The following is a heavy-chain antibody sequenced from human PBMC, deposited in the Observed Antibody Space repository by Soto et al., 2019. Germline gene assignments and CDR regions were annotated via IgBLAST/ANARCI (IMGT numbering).Heavy chain of an antibody. V-gene: IGHV3-43*01. CDR2: ITWDGGST. D-gene: IGHD3-22*01. Sequence: GGSLRLSCAASGFPFDAYVMHWVRQGPGKGLEWVSLITWDGGSTYYADSVKGRFTISRDNSENSLYLQMNSLRPEDTALYYCAKGNYYVSSGYYYFDYWGQGTLVTVSS. CDR1: GFPFDAYV. J-gene: IGHJ4*02. CDR3: AKGNYYVSSGYYYFDY.